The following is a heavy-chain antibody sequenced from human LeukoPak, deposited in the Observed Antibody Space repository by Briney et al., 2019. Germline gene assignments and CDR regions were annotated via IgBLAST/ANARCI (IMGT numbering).Heavy chain of an antibody. Sequence: TSDTLSLTCTVSGGSISSSSYYWGWIRQPPGKGLEWIGSIYYSGSTYYNPSLKSRVTISVDTSKNQFSLKLSSVTAADTAVYYCARVIGVTATLYYFDYWGQGTLVTVSS. CDR2: IYYSGST. D-gene: IGHD2-21*02. V-gene: IGHV4-39*07. CDR3: ARVIGVTATLYYFDY. CDR1: GGSISSSSYY. J-gene: IGHJ4*02.